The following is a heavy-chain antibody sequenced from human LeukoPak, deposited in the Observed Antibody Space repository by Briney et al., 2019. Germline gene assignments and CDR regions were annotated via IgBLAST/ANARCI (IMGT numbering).Heavy chain of an antibody. CDR3: ARGSSSWSSWIDP. CDR1: GGSISSYY. CDR2: IYYSGST. J-gene: IGHJ5*02. D-gene: IGHD6-13*01. Sequence: SETLSLTCTVSGGSISSYYWSWIRQPPGKGLEWIGYIYYSGSTNYNPSLKSRVTISVDTSKSQFSLKLSSVTAADTAVYYCARGSSSWSSWIDPWGQGTLVTVSS. V-gene: IGHV4-59*12.